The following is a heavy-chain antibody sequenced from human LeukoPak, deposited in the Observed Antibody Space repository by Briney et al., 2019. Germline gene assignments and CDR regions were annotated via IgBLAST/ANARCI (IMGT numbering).Heavy chain of an antibody. V-gene: IGHV1-2*02. Sequence: ASVKVSCKASGYTFTGYYMHWVRQAPGQGLEWMGWVNPNSGGTNYAQKFQGRVTMTRDTSISTAYMELSRLRSDDTAVYYCARVPRITMVRGVNYNWFDPWGQGTLVTVSS. CDR2: VNPNSGGT. CDR1: GYTFTGYY. J-gene: IGHJ5*02. CDR3: ARVPRITMVRGVNYNWFDP. D-gene: IGHD3-10*01.